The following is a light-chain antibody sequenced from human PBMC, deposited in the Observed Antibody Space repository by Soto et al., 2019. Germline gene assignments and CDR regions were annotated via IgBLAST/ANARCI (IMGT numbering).Light chain of an antibody. CDR2: DAS. CDR1: QTISSW. Sequence: DIQLYQSPTFLSASVGDRVTLTCLASQTISSWLAWYQQKPGKAPKLLIYDASSLESGVPSRFSGSGSGTEFTLTISSLQTDDFATYYCQQYNNYPLTFGQVTMVDI. V-gene: IGKV1-5*01. J-gene: IGKJ1*01. CDR3: QQYNNYPLT.